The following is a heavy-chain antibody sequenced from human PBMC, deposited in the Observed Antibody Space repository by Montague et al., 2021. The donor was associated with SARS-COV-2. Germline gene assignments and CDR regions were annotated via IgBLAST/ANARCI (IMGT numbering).Heavy chain of an antibody. D-gene: IGHD2/OR15-2a*01. Sequence: SETLSLTCSVSGGFFSSSSFYWGWIRQPPGKGLEWIGNVFYTGTTYYNPSLKSRVTISMDTSKNQFSLNLRSVTAADTAVYYCARGGGGNNSLLYYGLDVWGQGTTVIVSS. V-gene: IGHV4-39*07. CDR2: VFYTGTT. J-gene: IGHJ6*02. CDR1: GGFFSSSSFY. CDR3: ARGGGGNNSLLYYGLDV.